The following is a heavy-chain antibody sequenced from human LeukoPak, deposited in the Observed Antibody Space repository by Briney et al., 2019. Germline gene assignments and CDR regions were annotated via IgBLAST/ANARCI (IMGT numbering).Heavy chain of an antibody. D-gene: IGHD2-21*01. CDR1: GGTFSSYA. CDR3: ARDYWGLDY. J-gene: IGHJ4*02. Sequence: GSSVKVSCKASGGTFSSYAISWVRQAPGQGLGWMGRIIPILGIANYAQKFQGRVTITADKSTSTAYMELSSLRSEDTAVYYCARDYWGLDYWGRGTLVTVSA. CDR2: IIPILGIA. V-gene: IGHV1-69*04.